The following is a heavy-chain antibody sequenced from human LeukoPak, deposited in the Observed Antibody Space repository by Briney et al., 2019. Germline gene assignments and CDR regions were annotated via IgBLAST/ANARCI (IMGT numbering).Heavy chain of an antibody. V-gene: IGHV5-51*01. CDR3: ARHRGARNGPKQKNDDFDI. CDR2: IYPDDSYI. CDR1: GYSFANYL. D-gene: IGHD2-8*01. Sequence: GESLKISCKGSGYSFANYLIGWVRQIPGKGLEWMGIIYPDDSYIRYSPSFRGQVIISADKSIRTAYLQWSSLKASDTAMYYCARHRGARNGPKQKNDDFDIRGQGTMVTVSS. J-gene: IGHJ3*02.